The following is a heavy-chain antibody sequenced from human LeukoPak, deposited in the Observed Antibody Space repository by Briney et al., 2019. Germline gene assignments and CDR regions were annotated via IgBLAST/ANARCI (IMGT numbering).Heavy chain of an antibody. J-gene: IGHJ5*02. CDR3: ARDLPDP. CDR2: ITPDSGGT. CDR1: GYTFTDYY. V-gene: IGHV1-2*02. Sequence: ASVKVSCKASGYTFTDYYMHWVRQAPGQGLEWMGWITPDSGGTNYAQKFQGRVTITADESTSTFYMELSSLRSEDTAVYYCARDLPDPWGQGTLVTVSS.